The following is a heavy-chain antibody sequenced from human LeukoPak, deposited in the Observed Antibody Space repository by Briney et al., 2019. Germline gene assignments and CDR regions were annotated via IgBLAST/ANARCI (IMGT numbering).Heavy chain of an antibody. CDR3: AREQGYYDSSGYYKIDY. J-gene: IGHJ4*02. CDR1: GFTFSSHW. Sequence: GGSLRLSCAASGFTFSSHWMHWVRQAPGKGLEWVSRISGDGSTTTYADSVKGRFTISRDCAQNTPYLQMNSLRGEDTAVYYCAREQGYYDSSGYYKIDYWGQGTLVTVSS. V-gene: IGHV3-74*01. D-gene: IGHD3-22*01. CDR2: ISGDGSTT.